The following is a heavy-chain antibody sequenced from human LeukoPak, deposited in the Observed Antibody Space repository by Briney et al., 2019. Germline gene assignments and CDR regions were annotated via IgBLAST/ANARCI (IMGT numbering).Heavy chain of an antibody. Sequence: TSETLSLTCTVSGVSFSTSHWNWIRQRPGKGLEWIGCLSYTGKTDYNPSLKSRVSISLGSSNNHFSLKLTSVTAADTAVYYCSEGYFEPFDHWGQGSLVTVSS. V-gene: IGHV4-59*01. CDR3: SEGYFEPFDH. CDR2: LSYTGKT. D-gene: IGHD2/OR15-2a*01. J-gene: IGHJ4*02. CDR1: GVSFSTSH.